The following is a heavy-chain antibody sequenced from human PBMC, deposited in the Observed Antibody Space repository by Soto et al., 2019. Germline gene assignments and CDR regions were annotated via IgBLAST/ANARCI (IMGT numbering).Heavy chain of an antibody. J-gene: IGHJ6*02. CDR2: ITGTGGDT. CDR3: ARIRGYWYGLDV. CDR1: GFPLSTYG. Sequence: EVQLLESGGGLVQPGGSLRLSCAASGFPLSTYGMSWVRQAPGKGLEWVSSITGTGGDTYYADSVKGRFTSSRDNSNNMLYLQMNSLRVEDTAVYYCARIRGYWYGLDVWGPGTTITVSS. V-gene: IGHV3-23*01.